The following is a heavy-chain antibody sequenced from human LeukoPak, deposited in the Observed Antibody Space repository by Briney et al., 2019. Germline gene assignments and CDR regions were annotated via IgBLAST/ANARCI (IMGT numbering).Heavy chain of an antibody. Sequence: PGGSLRLPCAASGFTVSSNYMSWVRQAPGKGLEWVSVIYSGGSTYYADSVKGRFTISRDNSKNTLYLQMNSLRAEDTAMYYCARALPDYYYDSSGYYQYYFDYWGQGTLVTVSS. CDR1: GFTVSSNY. CDR3: ARALPDYYYDSSGYYQYYFDY. J-gene: IGHJ4*02. V-gene: IGHV3-53*01. D-gene: IGHD3-22*01. CDR2: IYSGGST.